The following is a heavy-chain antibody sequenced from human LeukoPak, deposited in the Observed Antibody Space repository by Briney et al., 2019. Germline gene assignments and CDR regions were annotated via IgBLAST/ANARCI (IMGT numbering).Heavy chain of an antibody. CDR1: GGTFSSYA. CDR2: IIPSCGTA. J-gene: IGHJ4*02. Sequence: SVKVSCKASGGTFSSYAISWVRQAPGQGLELRGGIIPSCGTANYAQKSQGRVTITTDESTSTAYMELSSLRSEDTAVYYCAISSSWHNFDYWGQGTLVTVSS. V-gene: IGHV1-69*05. D-gene: IGHD6-13*01. CDR3: AISSSWHNFDY.